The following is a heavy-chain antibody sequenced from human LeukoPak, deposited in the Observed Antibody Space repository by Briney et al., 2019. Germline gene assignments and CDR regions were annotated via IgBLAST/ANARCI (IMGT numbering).Heavy chain of an antibody. CDR1: GFTFSSYW. CDR3: AKGGSEDY. J-gene: IGHJ4*02. D-gene: IGHD6-6*01. V-gene: IGHV3-7*01. Sequence: GGSLRPSCAASGFTFSSYWMSWVRQAPGKGLEWVANIKHDGSEKYYVDSVKGRFTISRDNPKNSLYLQMNSLRAEDTAVYYCAKGGSEDYWGQGTLVTVSS. CDR2: IKHDGSEK.